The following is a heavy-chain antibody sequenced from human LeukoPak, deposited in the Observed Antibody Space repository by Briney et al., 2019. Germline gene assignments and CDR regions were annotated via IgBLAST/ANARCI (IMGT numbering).Heavy chain of an antibody. Sequence: GGSLRLSCAASGFTFSSSWMSWVRQAPGKGLEWVANIKQDGSEKYYVESVKGRFTISRDNTKNSLYLQMDSLTAEGTAVYYCVRISTAVAGADYWGQGTLVTVSS. V-gene: IGHV3-7*01. CDR1: GFTFSSSW. CDR3: VRISTAVAGADY. D-gene: IGHD6-19*01. CDR2: IKQDGSEK. J-gene: IGHJ4*02.